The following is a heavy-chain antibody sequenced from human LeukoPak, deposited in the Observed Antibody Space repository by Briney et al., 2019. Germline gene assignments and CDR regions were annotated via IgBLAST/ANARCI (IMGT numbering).Heavy chain of an antibody. J-gene: IGHJ6*02. Sequence: PGGSLRLSCAASGFTFSSYAVSWVRQAPGKGLEWVSAISGSGGSTYYADSVKGRFTISRDNSKNKLYLQMNSLRAEDAAVYYCAKAPIAAAAYYYGMDVWGQGTTVTVSS. V-gene: IGHV3-23*01. CDR2: ISGSGGST. CDR3: AKAPIAAAAYYYGMDV. CDR1: GFTFSSYA. D-gene: IGHD6-13*01.